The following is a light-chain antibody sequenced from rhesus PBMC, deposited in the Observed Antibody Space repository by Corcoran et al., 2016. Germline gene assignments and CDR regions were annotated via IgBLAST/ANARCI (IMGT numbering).Light chain of an antibody. CDR2: AAS. V-gene: IGKV1-94*01. CDR3: LQTYAFPYS. CDR1: QGINKG. Sequence: DIQMTQSPSSLSTSVGDRVTVSCRASQGINKGLSWYQQKPGTDPTLLIYAASNMQTGVSFRFSGSGSGTDYTLTISSLQPEDVATYYCLQTYAFPYSFGQRTRVEI. J-gene: IGKJ2*01.